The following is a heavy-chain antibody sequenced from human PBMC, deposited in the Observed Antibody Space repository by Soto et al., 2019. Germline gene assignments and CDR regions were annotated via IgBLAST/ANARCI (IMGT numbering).Heavy chain of an antibody. CDR2: IIPMFGTT. J-gene: IGHJ5*02. CDR1: GGTFKNYG. V-gene: IGHV1-69*12. D-gene: IGHD3-9*01. CDR3: AGEIGGTGLHL. Sequence: QVQLVQSGAEVKKPGSSVKVSCRTSGGTFKNYGFSWVRQAPGQGLEWMGGIIPMFGTTNYGQIFQGRLTITADESTRTASMELSSLNPEDTAVYYCAGEIGGTGLHLWGQGTVVTVSS.